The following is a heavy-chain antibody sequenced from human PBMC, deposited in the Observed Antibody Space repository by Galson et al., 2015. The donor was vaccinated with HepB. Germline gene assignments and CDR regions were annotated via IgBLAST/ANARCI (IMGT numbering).Heavy chain of an antibody. J-gene: IGHJ5*02. CDR3: ARGVARAAPNWLDP. Sequence: SVKVSCKASGGTFSSYTICWVRQAPGQGLEWMGRIIPILGIANYAQKFQGRVTITRDTSASTAYMELSSLRSEDTAVYYCARGVARAAPNWLDPWGQGSLVIVSS. CDR2: IIPILGIA. V-gene: IGHV1-69*02. D-gene: IGHD3-3*01. CDR1: GGTFSSYT.